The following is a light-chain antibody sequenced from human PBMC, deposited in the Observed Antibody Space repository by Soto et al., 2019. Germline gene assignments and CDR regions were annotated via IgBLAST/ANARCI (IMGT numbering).Light chain of an antibody. V-gene: IGLV2-14*01. Sequence: SVLTHSASLSGSPGQSITISCTGTSSDVGNYNYVSWYQQHPGEVPKLIIFNVNNRPSGVSNRFSGSKSGNTASLTISGLQAEDEADYYCSSFTSSTTYVFGTGTKVTVL. J-gene: IGLJ1*01. CDR1: SSDVGNYNY. CDR3: SSFTSSTTYV. CDR2: NVN.